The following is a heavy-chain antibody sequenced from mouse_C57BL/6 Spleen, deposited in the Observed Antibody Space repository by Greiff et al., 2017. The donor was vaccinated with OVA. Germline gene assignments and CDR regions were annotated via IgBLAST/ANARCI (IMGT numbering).Heavy chain of an antibody. J-gene: IGHJ4*01. D-gene: IGHD1-1*01. CDR1: GYAFSSSW. CDR2: IYPGDGDT. Sequence: VQLQQSGPELVKPGASVKISCKASGYAFSSSWMNWVKQRPGKGLEWIGRIYPGDGDTNYNGKFKGKATLTADKSSSTAYMQLSSLTSEDSAVYFCARHYYGSSLYAMDYWGQGASVTVSS. V-gene: IGHV1-82*01. CDR3: ARHYYGSSLYAMDY.